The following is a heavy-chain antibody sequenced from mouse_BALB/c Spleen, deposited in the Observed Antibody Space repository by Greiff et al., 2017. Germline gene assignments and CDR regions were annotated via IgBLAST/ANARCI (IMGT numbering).Heavy chain of an antibody. Sequence: EVQLVESGPGLVKPSQSLSLTCTVTGYSITSDYAWNWIRQFPGNKLEWMGYISYSGSTSYNPSLKSRISITRDTSKNQFFLQLNSVTTEDTATYYCARLTTATGFAYWGQGTLVTVSA. CDR3: ARLTTATGFAY. J-gene: IGHJ3*01. V-gene: IGHV3-2*02. D-gene: IGHD1-2*01. CDR2: ISYSGST. CDR1: GYSITSDYA.